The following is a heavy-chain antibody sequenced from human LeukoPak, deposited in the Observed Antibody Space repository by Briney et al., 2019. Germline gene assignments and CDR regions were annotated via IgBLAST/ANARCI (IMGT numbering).Heavy chain of an antibody. D-gene: IGHD1-14*01. Sequence: GRSLRLSCAASGFTFSSYGMHWVRQAPGKGLEWVAVISYDGSNKYYADSVKGRFTISRDNSKNTLFLQMNSLRAEDTAVYYCAANHPFDPWGQGTLVTVSS. V-gene: IGHV3-30*03. CDR3: AANHPFDP. J-gene: IGHJ5*02. CDR2: ISYDGSNK. CDR1: GFTFSSYG.